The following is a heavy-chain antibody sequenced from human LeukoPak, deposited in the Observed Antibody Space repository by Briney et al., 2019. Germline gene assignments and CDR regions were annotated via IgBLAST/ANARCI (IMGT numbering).Heavy chain of an antibody. CDR3: ARGGSMGFDY. CDR1: GFTFSSYG. CDR2: ISGSGGST. V-gene: IGHV3-23*01. D-gene: IGHD2/OR15-2a*01. Sequence: PGGSLRLSCAASGFTFSSYGMSWVRQAPGKGLEWVSAISGSGGSTYYADSVKGRFTISRDNSKNTLYLQMNSLRAEDTAVYYCARGGSMGFDYWGQGTLVTVSS. J-gene: IGHJ4*02.